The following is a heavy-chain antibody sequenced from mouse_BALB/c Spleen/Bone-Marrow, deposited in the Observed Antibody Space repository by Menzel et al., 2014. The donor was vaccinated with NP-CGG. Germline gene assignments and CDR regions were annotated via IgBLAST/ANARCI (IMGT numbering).Heavy chain of an antibody. CDR1: GYSITSGYY. V-gene: IGHV3-6*02. CDR3: ARRGYGNLDY. J-gene: IGHJ2*01. D-gene: IGHD2-10*02. Sequence: EVKLQESGPGLVKPSQSLSLTCSVTGYSITSGYYWNWIRQFPGNKLEWMGYITYDGSNNYNPSLKNRISITRDTSKNQFFLELNSVTTEDTATYYCARRGYGNLDYWGQGTTLTVSS. CDR2: ITYDGSN.